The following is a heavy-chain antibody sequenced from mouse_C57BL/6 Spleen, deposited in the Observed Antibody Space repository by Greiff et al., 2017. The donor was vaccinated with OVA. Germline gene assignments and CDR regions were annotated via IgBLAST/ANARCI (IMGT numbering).Heavy chain of an antibody. D-gene: IGHD1-1*01. Sequence: VQLQQSGAELVRPGTSVKVSCKASGYAFTNYLIEWVKQRPGQGLEWIGVINPGSGGTNYNEKFKGKATLTADKSSSTAYMQLSSLTSEDSAVYFCAVLRPRFAYWGQGTLVTVSA. V-gene: IGHV1-54*01. CDR3: AVLRPRFAY. CDR2: INPGSGGT. CDR1: GYAFTNYL. J-gene: IGHJ3*01.